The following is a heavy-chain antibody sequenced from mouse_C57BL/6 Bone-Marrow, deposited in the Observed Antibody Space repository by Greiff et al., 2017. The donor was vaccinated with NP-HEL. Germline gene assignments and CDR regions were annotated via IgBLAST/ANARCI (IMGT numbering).Heavy chain of an antibody. CDR3: AREGFYYGTEGLAY. J-gene: IGHJ3*01. CDR1: GYAFSSSW. CDR2: IYPGDGDT. Sequence: QVQLQQSEPELVKPGASVKISCKASGYAFSSSWMNWVKQRPGKGLEWIGRIYPGDGDTNYNGKFKGKATLTADKSSSTAYMQLSSLTSEDSAVYFCAREGFYYGTEGLAYWGQGTLVTVSA. V-gene: IGHV1-82*01. D-gene: IGHD2-1*01.